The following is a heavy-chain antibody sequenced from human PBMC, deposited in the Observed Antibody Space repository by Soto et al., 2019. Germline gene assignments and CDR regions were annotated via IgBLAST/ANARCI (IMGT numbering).Heavy chain of an antibody. J-gene: IGHJ3*02. CDR3: ARRLVDTAMVWAAFDI. D-gene: IGHD5-18*01. Sequence: GESLKISCKGSGYSFTSYWISWVRQMPGKGLEWMGRIDPSDSYTNYSPSFQGHVTISADKSISTAYLQWSSLKASDTAMYYCARRLVDTAMVWAAFDIWGQGTMVTVSS. CDR1: GYSFTSYW. V-gene: IGHV5-10-1*01. CDR2: IDPSDSYT.